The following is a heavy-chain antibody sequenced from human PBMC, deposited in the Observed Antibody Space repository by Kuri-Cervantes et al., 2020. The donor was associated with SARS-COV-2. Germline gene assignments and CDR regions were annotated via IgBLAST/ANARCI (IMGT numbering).Heavy chain of an antibody. Sequence: GGSLRLSCKASGGTFSSYAISWVRQAPGQGLEWMGGIIPIFGTANYAQKFQGRVTITADESTSTAYMELSSLRSEDTAVYYCARVPREICSSTSCYQGLWGQGTLVTVSS. J-gene: IGHJ4*02. CDR2: IIPIFGTA. CDR3: ARVPREICSSTSCYQGL. CDR1: GGTFSSYA. D-gene: IGHD2-2*01. V-gene: IGHV1-69*01.